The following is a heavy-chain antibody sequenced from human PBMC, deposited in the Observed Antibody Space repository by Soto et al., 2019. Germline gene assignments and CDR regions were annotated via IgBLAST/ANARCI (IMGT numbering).Heavy chain of an antibody. CDR1: GFTFNNYN. V-gene: IGHV3-48*02. CDR2: ISTSSSTI. J-gene: IGHJ4*02. Sequence: SVGSLRLSCGASGFTFNNYNMNWVRQAPGKGLEWVSHISTSSSTIYYADSVKGRFTISRDNAKNSLYLQMNRMRDEDTAVYYCARVVWSSGSFDYWGEGTLVTVPS. CDR3: ARVVWSSGSFDY. D-gene: IGHD3-22*01.